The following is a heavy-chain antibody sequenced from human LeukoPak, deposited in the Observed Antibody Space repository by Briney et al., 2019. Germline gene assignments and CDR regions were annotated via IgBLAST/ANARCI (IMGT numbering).Heavy chain of an antibody. J-gene: IGHJ4*02. CDR3: AKVETGIASLDY. D-gene: IGHD1-14*01. Sequence: GGSLRLSCAASGFTFSSYGMHWVRQAPGKGLEWVAVISYDGSNKYYADSVKGRFTISRDNSKNTLYLQMNSLRAEDTAVYYCAKVETGIASLDYWGQGTLVTVSS. CDR1: GFTFSSYG. CDR2: ISYDGSNK. V-gene: IGHV3-30*18.